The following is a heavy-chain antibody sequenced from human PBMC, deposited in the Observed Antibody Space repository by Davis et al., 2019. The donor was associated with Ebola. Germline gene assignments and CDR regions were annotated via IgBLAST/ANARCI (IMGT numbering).Heavy chain of an antibody. V-gene: IGHV3-21*01. Sequence: PGGSLRLSCAASGFTFSSYTMHWVRQAPGKGLEWVSSISSSSSYIYYADSVKGRFTISRDNAKNSLYLQMNSLRAEDTAVYYCARGPRRGGEVYNDYWGQGTLVTVSS. CDR3: ARGPRRGGEVYNDY. CDR1: GFTFSSYT. CDR2: ISSSSSYI. D-gene: IGHD2-15*01. J-gene: IGHJ4*02.